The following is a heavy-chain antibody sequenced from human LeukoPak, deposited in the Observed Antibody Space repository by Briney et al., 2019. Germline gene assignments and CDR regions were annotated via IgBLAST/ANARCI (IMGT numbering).Heavy chain of an antibody. D-gene: IGHD1-26*01. CDR1: GFTFSSYA. J-gene: IGHJ4*02. V-gene: IGHV3-23*01. CDR3: ARQGYTGTYYRPLDS. Sequence: GGSLRLSCAASGFTFSSYAMNWVRQAPGRGLEWVSAISGGGGTTYYADSVKGRFTISRDNSKDTLYLQMDSLRDEDTAVYYCARQGYTGTYYRPLDSWGQGTLVSVSS. CDR2: ISGGGGTT.